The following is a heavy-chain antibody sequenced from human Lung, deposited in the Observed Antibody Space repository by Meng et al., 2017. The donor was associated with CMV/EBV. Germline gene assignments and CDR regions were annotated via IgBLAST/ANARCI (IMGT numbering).Heavy chain of an antibody. Sequence: ASXXVSXKTSGFNFYGFYIHWVRRAPGQGLEWMGRINPKNGDPKYAQRFEGRVSMTTDTSITTVYMELRSLRSDDTAFYYCTRRPLGSTRPFDYWGQGPLVTVSS. J-gene: IGHJ4*02. CDR1: GFNFYGFY. CDR3: TRRPLGSTRPFDY. CDR2: INPKNGDP. V-gene: IGHV1-2*06. D-gene: IGHD1-26*01.